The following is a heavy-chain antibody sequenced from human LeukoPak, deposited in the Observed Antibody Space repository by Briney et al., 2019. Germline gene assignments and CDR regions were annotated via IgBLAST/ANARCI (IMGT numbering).Heavy chain of an antibody. D-gene: IGHD6-19*01. CDR3: ERDGLIALAGTPSYYYYYYMDV. J-gene: IGHJ6*03. CDR1: GDSISSSSYY. Sequence: SETLSLTCTVSGDSISSSSYYWGWIRQPPGKGLEWSGRIYTSGSTNYNPSLKSRVTMSVDTSKNQFSLKLSSVTAADTAVYYCERDGLIALAGTPSYYYYYYMDVWGKGTTVTVSS. CDR2: IYTSGST. V-gene: IGHV4-39*07.